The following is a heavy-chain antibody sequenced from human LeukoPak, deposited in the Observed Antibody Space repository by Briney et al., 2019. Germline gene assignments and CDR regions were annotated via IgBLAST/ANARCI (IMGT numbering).Heavy chain of an antibody. CDR2: MSPNSGNT. CDR3: ARETTIPPYYFDY. Sequence: GSVKVSCKASGYTFTSYDITWVRQAPGQGLEGMGWMSPNSGNTGYAQKFQGRVTMTRNTSITTAYMELSSLTSEDTAVYYCARETTIPPYYFDYWGLGSQVTVSP. V-gene: IGHV1-8*01. D-gene: IGHD3-9*01. J-gene: IGHJ4*02. CDR1: GYTFTSYD.